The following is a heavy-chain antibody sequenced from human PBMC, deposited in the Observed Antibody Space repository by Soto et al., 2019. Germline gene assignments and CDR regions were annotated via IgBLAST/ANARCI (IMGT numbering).Heavy chain of an antibody. CDR1: GYSFTSYW. CDR3: ARDHRYFDWLFRAYYYYGMDV. D-gene: IGHD3-9*01. CDR2: IYPGDSDT. J-gene: IGHJ6*02. Sequence: GESLKISCKGSGYSFTSYWIGWVRQMPGKGLEWMGIIYPGDSDTRYSPSFQGQVTISADKSISTAYLQWSSLKASDTAMYYCARDHRYFDWLFRAYYYYGMDVLGQGTTVTVSS. V-gene: IGHV5-51*01.